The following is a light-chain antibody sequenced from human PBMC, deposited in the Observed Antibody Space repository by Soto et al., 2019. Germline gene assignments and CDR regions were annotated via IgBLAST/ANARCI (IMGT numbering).Light chain of an antibody. CDR2: KAS. V-gene: IGKV1-5*03. CDR3: QQYNSYIT. J-gene: IGKJ3*01. Sequence: DIQMTQSPSTLSASVGDRVTITCRASQSISSWLAWYQQKPRRAPKLLIYKASSLESGVPSRFSGSGSGTEFTLTISSLQPDDVATSYCQQYNSYITFGPGPKVDIK. CDR1: QSISSW.